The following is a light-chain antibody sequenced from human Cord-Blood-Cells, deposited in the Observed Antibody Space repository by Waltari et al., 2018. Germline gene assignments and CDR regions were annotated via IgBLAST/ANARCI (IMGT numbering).Light chain of an antibody. CDR2: DAS. Sequence: DTQMTQSPSTLSASVGDRVTITCRASQSISSWLAWYQQKPGKAPKLLIYDASSLESGVPSRFSGSGSGTEFTITISSLQPDDFATYYCQQYNSYPYTFGQGTKLVIK. J-gene: IGKJ2*01. CDR1: QSISSW. CDR3: QQYNSYPYT. V-gene: IGKV1-5*01.